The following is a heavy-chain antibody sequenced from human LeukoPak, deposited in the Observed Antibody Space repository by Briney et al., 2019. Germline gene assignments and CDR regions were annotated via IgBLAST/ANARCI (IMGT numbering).Heavy chain of an antibody. CDR3: ARVVNRASYFDY. CDR2: IYHSGST. CDR1: GGSISSGGYS. V-gene: IGHV4-30-2*01. J-gene: IGHJ4*02. D-gene: IGHD1-14*01. Sequence: PSETLSLTCAVSGGSISSGGYSWSWIRQPPGKGLEWIGYIYHSGSTYYNPSLKSRVTTSVDRSKNQFSLKLSSVTAADTAVYYCARVVNRASYFDYWGQGALVTVSS.